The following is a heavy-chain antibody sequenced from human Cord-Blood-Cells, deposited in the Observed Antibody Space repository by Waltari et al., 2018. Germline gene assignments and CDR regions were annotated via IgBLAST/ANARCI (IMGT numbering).Heavy chain of an antibody. V-gene: IGHV3-21*01. CDR2: ISSSSSYI. J-gene: IGHJ3*02. CDR1: GFTFSSYS. CDR3: ARDRAQLGDAFDI. D-gene: IGHD1-1*01. Sequence: EVQLVESGGGLVKPGGSLRLSCAASGFTFSSYSMNWVRQAPGKGLEWLSSISSSSSYIYYADSVKGRFTISRDNAKNSLYLQMNSLRAEDTAVYYCARDRAQLGDAFDIWGQGTMVTVSS.